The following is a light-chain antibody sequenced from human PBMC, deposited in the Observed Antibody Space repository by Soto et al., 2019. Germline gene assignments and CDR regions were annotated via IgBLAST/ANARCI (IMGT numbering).Light chain of an antibody. V-gene: IGLV2-11*01. J-gene: IGLJ2*01. CDR2: EVI. CDR1: SIDVGGYDY. CDR3: CSYAGTYTPVV. Sequence: QSAPTQPRSVSGSPGQSVTISCTGTSIDVGGYDYVSWYQQSPGKAPKLIIYEVIERPSGVPDRFSGSKSGNTASLTISGLQGEDEADYYCCSYAGTYTPVVFGGGTQLTVL.